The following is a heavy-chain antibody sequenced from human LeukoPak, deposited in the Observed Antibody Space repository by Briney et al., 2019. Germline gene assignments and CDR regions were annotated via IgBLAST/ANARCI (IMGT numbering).Heavy chain of an antibody. V-gene: IGHV3-43*02. CDR2: ISGDGGST. Sequence: QPGGSLRLSCAASGFTFDDYAMHWVRQAPGKGLEWVPLISGDGGSTYYADSVKGRFTISRDNSKNSLYLQMNSLRTEDTALYYCAKDIYGDYSDYMDVWGKGTTVTASS. CDR3: AKDIYGDYSDYMDV. J-gene: IGHJ6*03. CDR1: GFTFDDYA. D-gene: IGHD4-17*01.